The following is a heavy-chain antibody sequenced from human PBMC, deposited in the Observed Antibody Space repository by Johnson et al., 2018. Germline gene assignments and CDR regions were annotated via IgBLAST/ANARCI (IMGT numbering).Heavy chain of an antibody. CDR1: GFTFSNAW. CDR2: IKSKTDGGTT. D-gene: IGHD6-19*01. V-gene: IGHV3-15*07. CDR3: NTESIAVAAYDAFDI. J-gene: IGHJ3*02. Sequence: EVQLVESGGGLVKPGGSLRLSCAASGFTFSNAWMNWVRQAPGKGLEWVGRIKSKTDGGTTDYAAPVKGRFTISRDDSKNTLYLQMNSLKTEDTAVDYCNTESIAVAAYDAFDIWGQGTMVTVSS.